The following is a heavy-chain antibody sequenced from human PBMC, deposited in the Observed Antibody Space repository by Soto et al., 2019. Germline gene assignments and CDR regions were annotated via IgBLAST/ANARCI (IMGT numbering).Heavy chain of an antibody. Sequence: SETLSLTCAVYGGSFSGYYWSWIRQPPGKGLEWIGEINHSGSTNYNPSLKSRITISGDTSKNQFSLKLSSVTDADTAVYYWARDSGENKEAAKATWDSSGYYLYYWGQGTLVTVSS. CDR1: GGSFSGYY. CDR2: INHSGST. V-gene: IGHV4-34*01. J-gene: IGHJ4*02. CDR3: ARDSGENKEAAKATWDSSGYYLYY. D-gene: IGHD3-22*01.